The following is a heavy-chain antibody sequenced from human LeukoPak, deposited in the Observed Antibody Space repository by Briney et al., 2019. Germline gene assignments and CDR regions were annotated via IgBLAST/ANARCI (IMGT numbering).Heavy chain of an antibody. CDR2: IYYSGST. Sequence: SETLSLTCTVSGGSISSSSYYWGWIRQPSGKGLEWIGSIYYSGSTYYNPSLKSRVTISVDTSKNQFSLKLSSVTAADTAVYYCAKNKGYGDPFPDFDYWGQGTLVTVSS. D-gene: IGHD4-17*01. CDR3: AKNKGYGDPFPDFDY. J-gene: IGHJ4*02. CDR1: GGSISSSSYY. V-gene: IGHV4-39*01.